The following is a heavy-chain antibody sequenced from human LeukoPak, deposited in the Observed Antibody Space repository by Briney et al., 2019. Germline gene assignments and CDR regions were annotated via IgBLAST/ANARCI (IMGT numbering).Heavy chain of an antibody. CDR2: MNRDGSEI. J-gene: IGHJ4*02. D-gene: IGHD2/OR15-2a*01. V-gene: IGHV3-7*01. CDR3: ARDLGFSTFDN. CDR1: GFTLSFYR. Sequence: GGSLRLSCAASGFTLSFYRMSWVRQAPGKGLEWVANMNRDGSEINYVDSVRGRFTISRDNAKNSLYLQMNSLRAEDTAVYFCARDLGFSTFDNWGQGTLVTVSS.